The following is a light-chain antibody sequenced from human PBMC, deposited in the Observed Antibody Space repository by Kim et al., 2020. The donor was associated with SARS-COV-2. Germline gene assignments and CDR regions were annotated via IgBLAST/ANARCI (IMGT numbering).Light chain of an antibody. CDR1: NIGSKN. V-gene: IGLV3-9*01. Sequence: VVLGQTARITCGGNNIGSKNVHWYQQKPGQAPVLVIYRDSNRPSGIPERFSGSNSGNTATLTISRAQAGDEADYYCQVWDSSTVVFGGGTQLTVL. J-gene: IGLJ2*01. CDR3: QVWDSSTVV. CDR2: RDS.